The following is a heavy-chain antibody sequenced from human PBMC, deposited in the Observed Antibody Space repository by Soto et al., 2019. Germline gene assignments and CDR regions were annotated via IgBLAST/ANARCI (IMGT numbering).Heavy chain of an antibody. CDR1: CYTFSNYG. CDR2: ISLYSDGT. V-gene: IGHV1-18*01. Sequence: SVKVSCNTSCYTFSNYGIAWVRQAPGQPLEWLGWISLYSDGTNYAQKFQGRVSMTTDTSTTTAYMELRSLRSDDTAVYYCARVVPGAEAWFGPWGQGTLVTVSS. J-gene: IGHJ5*02. CDR3: ARVVPGAEAWFGP. D-gene: IGHD2-2*01.